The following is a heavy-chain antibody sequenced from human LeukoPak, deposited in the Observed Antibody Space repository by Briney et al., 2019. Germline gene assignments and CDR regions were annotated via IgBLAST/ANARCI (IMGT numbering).Heavy chain of an antibody. J-gene: IGHJ3*02. Sequence: PSETLSLACTVSGGSISSYYWSWIRQPPGKGLEWIGYIYTGGSTNYNPSLKSRVTISVDTSKNQFSLKLSSVTAADTAVYYCATHRLPHCSSTSCPEPYAFDIWGQGTMVTVSS. CDR2: IYTGGST. V-gene: IGHV4-4*09. CDR1: GGSISSYY. D-gene: IGHD2-2*01. CDR3: ATHRLPHCSSTSCPEPYAFDI.